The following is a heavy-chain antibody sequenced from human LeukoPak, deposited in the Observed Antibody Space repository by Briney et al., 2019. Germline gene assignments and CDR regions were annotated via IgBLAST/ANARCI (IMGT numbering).Heavy chain of an antibody. CDR3: ARLDYDFWNGQVMDV. Sequence: SETLSLTCTVSGGSISSSSYYWGWIRQPPGKGLEWIGSIYYSGSTYYNPSLKSRVTISVDTSKNQFSRKLSSVTAADTAVYYCARLDYDFWNGQVMDVXXKGXTVTVS. CDR2: IYYSGST. J-gene: IGHJ6*03. D-gene: IGHD3-3*01. CDR1: GGSISSSSYY. V-gene: IGHV4-39*01.